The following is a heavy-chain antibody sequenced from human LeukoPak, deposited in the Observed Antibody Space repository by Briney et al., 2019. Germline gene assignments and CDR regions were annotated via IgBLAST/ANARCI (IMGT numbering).Heavy chain of an antibody. CDR1: GFTFSSYG. D-gene: IGHD3-22*01. CDR2: IGGSGGNT. V-gene: IGHV3-23*01. Sequence: PGGSLRLSCAASGFTFSSYGMSWVRQAPGKGLEWVSVIGGSGGNTYYAESVMGRFTISRDNSKNTLFLQIKSLRAEDTAVYYCAKRLGSGNYEFYFDSWGQGTLVTVSS. CDR3: AKRLGSGNYEFYFDS. J-gene: IGHJ4*02.